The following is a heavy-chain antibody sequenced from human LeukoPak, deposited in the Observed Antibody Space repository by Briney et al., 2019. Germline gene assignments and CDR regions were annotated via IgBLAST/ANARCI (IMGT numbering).Heavy chain of an antibody. CDR1: GYTFTSYY. V-gene: IGHV1-46*01. J-gene: IGHJ5*02. CDR2: INPSGGST. Sequence: ASVKVSCKASGYTFTSYYMHRVRQAPGQGLEWMGIINPSGGSTSYAQKFQGRVTMTRDMSTSTVYMELSSLRSEDTAVYYCARVEGGYGAPNWFDPWGQGTLVTVSS. CDR3: ARVEGGYGAPNWFDP. D-gene: IGHD5-12*01.